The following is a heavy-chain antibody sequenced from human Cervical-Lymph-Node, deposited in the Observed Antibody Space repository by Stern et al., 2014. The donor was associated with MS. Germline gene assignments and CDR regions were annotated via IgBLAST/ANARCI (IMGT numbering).Heavy chain of an antibody. J-gene: IGHJ4*02. D-gene: IGHD3-10*01. V-gene: IGHV1-24*01. Sequence: QLVQSGAEVKKPGASVTVSCNVAGHPLSELAMHWLRQLPTKGLEWMGQFDPEDGETVYAQKFQGRLSMSEDTSAGTAYMTLTALRSEDAAVYYWATDRGVKWGPGTLVTVSS. CDR1: GHPLSELA. CDR2: FDPEDGET. CDR3: ATDRGVK.